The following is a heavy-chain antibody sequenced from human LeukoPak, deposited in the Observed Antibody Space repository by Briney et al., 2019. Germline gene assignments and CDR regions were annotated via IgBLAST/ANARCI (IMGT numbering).Heavy chain of an antibody. CDR3: ARDAYYDILTGSQPYYFDY. CDR1: GGTFSSYA. CDR2: IIPIFGTA. V-gene: IGHV1-69*13. D-gene: IGHD3-9*01. J-gene: IGHJ4*02. Sequence: SVKVSCKASGGTFSSYAISWVRQAPGQGLEWMGGIIPIFGTANYAQKLQGRVTITADESTSTAYMELSSLRSEDTAVYYCARDAYYDILTGSQPYYFDYWGQGTLVTVSS.